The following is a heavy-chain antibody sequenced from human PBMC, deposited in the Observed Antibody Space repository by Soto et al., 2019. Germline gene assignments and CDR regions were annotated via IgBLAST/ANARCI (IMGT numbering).Heavy chain of an antibody. D-gene: IGHD6-19*01. CDR2: ISSRSSTI. J-gene: IGHJ3*02. CDR3: ARDESESIAVAGTARAPFDI. Sequence: GGSLRLSCAASGFSFSSYSMNWGRQAPGKGLEWVSYISSRSSTIYYADSVKGRFTISRDNAKNSLYLQMNSLRAEDTAVYYCARDESESIAVAGTARAPFDIWGQGTMVTAS. V-gene: IGHV3-48*01. CDR1: GFSFSSYS.